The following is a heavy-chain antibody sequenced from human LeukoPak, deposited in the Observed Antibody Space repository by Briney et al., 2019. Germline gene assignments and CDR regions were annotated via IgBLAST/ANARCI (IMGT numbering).Heavy chain of an antibody. Sequence: PGGSLRLSCGASGFTFSRYAMSWVRQAPGKGLEWVSSLSGSGGGTYYADSVRGRFIISRDNSKNTLYLQMNSLRAEDTALYYCARDKNRYYYGSGSYYTDWGQGTLVTVSS. D-gene: IGHD3-10*01. CDR1: GFTFSRYA. J-gene: IGHJ4*02. CDR3: ARDKNRYYYGSGSYYTD. V-gene: IGHV3-23*01. CDR2: LSGSGGGT.